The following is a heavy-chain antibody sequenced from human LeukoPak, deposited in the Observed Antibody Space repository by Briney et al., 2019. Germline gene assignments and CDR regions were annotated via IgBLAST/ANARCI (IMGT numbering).Heavy chain of an antibody. CDR2: IYYSGNT. Sequence: SETLSLTCTVSGGSISSSSYYWGWIRQPPGKGLEWIVSIYYSGNTNYNPSLKSRVTISVDTSKNQFSLKLSSVTAADTAVYYCARPAENDAFDIWGQGTMVTVSS. V-gene: IGHV4-39*01. J-gene: IGHJ3*02. CDR3: ARPAENDAFDI. CDR1: GGSISSSSYY.